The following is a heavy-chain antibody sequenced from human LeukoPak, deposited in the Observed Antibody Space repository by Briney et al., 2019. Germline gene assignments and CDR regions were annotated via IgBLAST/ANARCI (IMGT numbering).Heavy chain of an antibody. V-gene: IGHV3-23*01. D-gene: IGHD2-21*02. J-gene: IGHJ4*02. Sequence: PGGSLRLSCAASGFTFSSSAMSWVRQAPGKGLEWVSSISGSGGSTYYPDSVKGRFTISRDNSKNTLYLQMNSLRAEDTAVYYCAKVSRLLFSFDYWGQGTLVTVSS. CDR1: GFTFSSSA. CDR3: AKVSRLLFSFDY. CDR2: ISGSGGST.